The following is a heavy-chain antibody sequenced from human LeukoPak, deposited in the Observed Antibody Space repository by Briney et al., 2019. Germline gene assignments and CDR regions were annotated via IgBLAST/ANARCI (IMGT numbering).Heavy chain of an antibody. CDR1: GFTFSSYA. D-gene: IGHD3-3*01. V-gene: IGHV3-30-3*01. Sequence: GRSLRLFCAASGFTFSSYAMHWVRQAPGKGLEWVAVISYDGSNKYYADSVKGRFTISRDNSKNTLYLQMNSLRAEDTAVYYCARGVPYDSWSGPHYSDYWGQGTLVTVSS. CDR2: ISYDGSNK. CDR3: ARGVPYDSWSGPHYSDY. J-gene: IGHJ4*02.